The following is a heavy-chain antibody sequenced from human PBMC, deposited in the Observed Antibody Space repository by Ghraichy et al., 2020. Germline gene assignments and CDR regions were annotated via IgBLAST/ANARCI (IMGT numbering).Heavy chain of an antibody. CDR2: LYYSGSAYSGST. CDR3: AGIHSGSYSVCFDY. D-gene: IGHD1-26*01. CDR1: GGSISSSSYY. J-gene: IGHJ4*02. Sequence: SETLSLTCIVSGGSISSSSYYWGWIRQPPGKGLEWIGSLYYSGSAYSGSTYYNPSLKSRVTISVDTSKNQFSLKLSSVTAADTAVYYCAGIHSGSYSVCFDYWGQGTLVTVSS. V-gene: IGHV4-39*01.